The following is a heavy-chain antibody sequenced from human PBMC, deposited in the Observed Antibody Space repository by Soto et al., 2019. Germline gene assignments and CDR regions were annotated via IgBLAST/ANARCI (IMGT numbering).Heavy chain of an antibody. CDR1: GSSGSY. CDR2: INHSGST. V-gene: IGHV4-34*01. J-gene: IGHJ6*02. Sequence: ETLSLTCSVSGSSGSYWGWVRQPPGKGLEWIGEINHSGSTNYNPSLKSRVTISVDTSKNQFSLKLSSVTAADTAVYYCARGYGMDVWGQGTTVTVSS. CDR3: ARGYGMDV.